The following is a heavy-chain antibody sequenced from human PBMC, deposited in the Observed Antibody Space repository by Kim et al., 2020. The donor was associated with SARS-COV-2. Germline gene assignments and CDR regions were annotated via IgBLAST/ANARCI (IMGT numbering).Heavy chain of an antibody. CDR3: AKERVATTPHFDY. Sequence: YADSVKGRFTISRDNSKNSLYLQMNSLRTEDTALYYCAKERVATTPHFDYWGQGTLVTVSS. D-gene: IGHD5-12*01. V-gene: IGHV3-43*01. J-gene: IGHJ4*02.